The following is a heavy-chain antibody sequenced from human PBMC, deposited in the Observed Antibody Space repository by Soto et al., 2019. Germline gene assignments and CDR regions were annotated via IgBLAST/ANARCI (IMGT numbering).Heavy chain of an antibody. D-gene: IGHD6-13*01. CDR1: GYTFTSYY. CDR2: INPSGGST. CDR3: ARESLSIAAAGTSSWFDP. Sequence: GASVKVSCKASGYTFTSYYMHWVRQAPGQGLEWMGIINPSGGSTSYAQKFQGRVTMTRDTSTSTVYMELSSLRSEDTAVYYCARESLSIAAAGTSSWFDPWGQGTLVTSPQ. J-gene: IGHJ5*02. V-gene: IGHV1-46*03.